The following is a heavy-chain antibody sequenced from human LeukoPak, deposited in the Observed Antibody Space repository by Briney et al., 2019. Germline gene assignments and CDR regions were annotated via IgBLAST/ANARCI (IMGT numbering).Heavy chain of an antibody. V-gene: IGHV4-39*01. J-gene: IGHJ3*02. Sequence: PSESLFLACTVYGRSISSSRYDSGCIRQPPGKGLEQLESIYYSGSTYYNPSLKSRVTISVDTSKNQFSLKLSSVTAADAAVYYCARHRAQWDAFDIWGQGTMVTVSS. CDR2: IYYSGST. D-gene: IGHD6-19*01. CDR3: ARHRAQWDAFDI. CDR1: GRSISSSRYD.